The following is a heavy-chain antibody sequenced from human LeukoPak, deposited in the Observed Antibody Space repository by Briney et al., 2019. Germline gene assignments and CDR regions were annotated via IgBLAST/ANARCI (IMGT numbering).Heavy chain of an antibody. V-gene: IGHV3-74*01. CDR2: ISSDGSST. CDR1: GFTFSSYW. J-gene: IGHJ4*02. Sequence: GGSLRLSCAASGFTFSSYWMHWVRQAPGKGLVWASRISSDGSSTTYADSVKGRFTIPRDNAKNTLFVQMNSLRAEDTAVYYCARAYIKAFDQWGQGTLVTVSS. D-gene: IGHD3-16*01. CDR3: ARAYIKAFDQ.